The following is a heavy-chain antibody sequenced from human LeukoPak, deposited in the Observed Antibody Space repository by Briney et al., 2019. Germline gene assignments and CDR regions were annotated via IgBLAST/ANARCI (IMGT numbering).Heavy chain of an antibody. J-gene: IGHJ2*01. CDR3: ARGTTVSLHWYFDL. D-gene: IGHD4-17*01. Sequence: PSETLSLTCIVSGVTISGKYLSWIRQPPGKGLEWIGYIYYSGSTNYNPSLKSRVSISVDTSKNQFSLKVNSVTAADTAVYYCARGTTVSLHWYFDLWGRGTLVTVSS. V-gene: IGHV4-59*01. CDR2: IYYSGST. CDR1: GVTISGKY.